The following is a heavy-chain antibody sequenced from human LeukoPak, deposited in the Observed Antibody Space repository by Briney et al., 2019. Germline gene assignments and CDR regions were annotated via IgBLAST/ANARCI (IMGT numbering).Heavy chain of an antibody. V-gene: IGHV1-2*02. Sequence: ASVKVSCKASGYTFTGYHVHWVRQTPGQGLEWMGWVSPNNAGTNYAQTFQGRVTMTRDTSISTAYMELSRLTSDDTAVYYCATGGPNRRYYMDVWGKGTPVTVSS. D-gene: IGHD2/OR15-2a*01. J-gene: IGHJ6*03. CDR3: ATGGPNRRYYMDV. CDR2: VSPNNAGT. CDR1: GYTFTGYH.